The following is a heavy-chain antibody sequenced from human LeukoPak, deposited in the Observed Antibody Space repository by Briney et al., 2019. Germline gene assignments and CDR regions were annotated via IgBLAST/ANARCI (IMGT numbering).Heavy chain of an antibody. CDR1: GDSISSGSYY. J-gene: IGHJ3*02. CDR3: ARDLGSSGSPGVGWGLDI. Sequence: SETLSLTCTVSGDSISSGSYYWSWIRQPPGKGLEWIGEINHSGSTNYNPSLKSRVTISLDTSKKQFSLKMSSVTAADTAVYYCARDLGSSGSPGVGWGLDIWGQGTMVTVSS. V-gene: IGHV4-39*07. D-gene: IGHD3-22*01. CDR2: INHSGST.